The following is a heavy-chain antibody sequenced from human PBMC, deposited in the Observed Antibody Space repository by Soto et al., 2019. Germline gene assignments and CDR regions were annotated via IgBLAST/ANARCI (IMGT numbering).Heavy chain of an antibody. D-gene: IGHD5-12*01. CDR1: GFSFSSNV. CDR3: ALDNIPGAPDYFDY. Sequence: QVQLVESGGDVVQPGTSLRLSCAAPGFSFSSNVLHWVRQAPGKGLEWVAVMSPNGAEKYYTDSVKGRFTISRDNSKNTLYLEMNSLTTEDTAVYYCALDNIPGAPDYFDYWGQGTLVTVSS. CDR2: MSPNGAEK. V-gene: IGHV3-30-3*01. J-gene: IGHJ4*02.